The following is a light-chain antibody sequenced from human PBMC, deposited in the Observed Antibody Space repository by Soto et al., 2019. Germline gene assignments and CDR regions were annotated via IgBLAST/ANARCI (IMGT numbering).Light chain of an antibody. V-gene: IGKV3-15*01. J-gene: IGKJ3*01. CDR3: QHYNNWPPGVT. CDR1: QSFSSH. Sequence: EIVLTQSPATLSVSPGERATLSCRASQSFSSHLAWYQQRPGQAPRLLIYGTSTRATGVPARFSGSGSGTQFTPTISSLQSEDFAVYYCQHYNNWPPGVTFGPGTKVDFK. CDR2: GTS.